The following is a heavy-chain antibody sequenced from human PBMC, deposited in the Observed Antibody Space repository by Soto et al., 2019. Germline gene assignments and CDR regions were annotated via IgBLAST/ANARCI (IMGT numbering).Heavy chain of an antibody. CDR3: ASSTATFGGVIDLVQPQYNWFDP. Sequence: SETLSLTCTVSGGSVSSGSYYWSWIRQPPGKGLEWIGYIYYSGSTNYNPSLKSRVTISVDTSKNQFSLKLSSVTAADTAVYYCASSTATFGGVIDLVQPQYNWFDPWGQGTLVTVSS. CDR1: GGSVSSGSYY. CDR2: IYYSGST. V-gene: IGHV4-61*01. J-gene: IGHJ5*02. D-gene: IGHD3-16*02.